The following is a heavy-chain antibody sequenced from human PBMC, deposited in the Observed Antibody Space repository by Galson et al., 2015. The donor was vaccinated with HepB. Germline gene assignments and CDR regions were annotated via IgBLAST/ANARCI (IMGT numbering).Heavy chain of an antibody. CDR1: GFTVSSNY. V-gene: IGHV3-66*01. Sequence: SLRLSCAASGFTVSSNYMSWVRQAPGKGLEWVSVIYSGGSTYYADSVKGRFTISRDNSKNTLYLQMNSLRAEDTAVYYCARELRCSGGSCYSVAFDIWGQGTMVTVSS. CDR2: IYSGGST. D-gene: IGHD2-15*01. J-gene: IGHJ3*02. CDR3: ARELRCSGGSCYSVAFDI.